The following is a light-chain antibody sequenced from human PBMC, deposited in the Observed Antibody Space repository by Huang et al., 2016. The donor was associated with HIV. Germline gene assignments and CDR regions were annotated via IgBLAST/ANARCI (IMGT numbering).Light chain of an antibody. CDR1: QVVSTIY. Sequence: EIVLTQSPGTLSLSPGERATLSCRASQVVSTIYLAWYQQKPGQAPRLLSYGASSRATGIPDRFRGSGSGTDFTLTISRLEPEDFAVYYCHQYSSASTFGQGTRLEIK. J-gene: IGKJ5*01. CDR2: GAS. V-gene: IGKV3-20*01. CDR3: HQYSSAST.